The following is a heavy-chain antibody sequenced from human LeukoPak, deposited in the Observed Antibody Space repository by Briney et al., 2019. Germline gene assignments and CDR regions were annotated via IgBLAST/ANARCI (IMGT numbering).Heavy chain of an antibody. J-gene: IGHJ4*02. CDR2: INPKNGDT. CDR3: ARDLLGSGSYRNY. D-gene: IGHD3-10*01. V-gene: IGHV1-2*02. CDR1: GYTFIAYY. Sequence: ASVKVSCKASGYTFIAYYIHWVRQAPGQGLEWMGWINPKNGDTDYAQNFQGRVTMTRDTSTSTVYMELSSLRSEDTAVYYCARDLLGSGSYRNYWGQGTLVTVSS.